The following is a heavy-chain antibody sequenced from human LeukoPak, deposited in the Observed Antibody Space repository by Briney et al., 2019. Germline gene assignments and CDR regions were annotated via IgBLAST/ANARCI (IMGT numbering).Heavy chain of an antibody. V-gene: IGHV1-2*02. CDR2: INPDSGGT. D-gene: IGHD3-10*01. CDR3: ARYMVRGVIKDAFDI. CDR1: GYTFSGHY. J-gene: IGHJ3*02. Sequence: ASVKVSCKASGYTFSGHYDHWVRQAPGQGLEWMGWINPDSGGTNYAQNFQGRVTMTRDTSISTAYTELSRLRSDDTAVYYCARYMVRGVIKDAFDIWGQGTMVTVSS.